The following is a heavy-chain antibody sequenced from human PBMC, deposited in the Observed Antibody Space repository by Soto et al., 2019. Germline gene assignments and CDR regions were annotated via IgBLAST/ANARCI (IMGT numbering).Heavy chain of an antibody. D-gene: IGHD6-19*01. CDR2: IHSSGAT. Sequence: QVQLQESGPELVKPSEALSLSCSVSGGSISGYYWTWIRQPPGKGLEWIGHIHSSGATSYNPSLKSRLTISLDTSKKQFSLRLTSVTAADTAVYYCVSGSDWYRDMFWGQGTLVTVSS. CDR1: GGSISGYY. CDR3: VSGSDWYRDMF. J-gene: IGHJ4*02. V-gene: IGHV4-59*01.